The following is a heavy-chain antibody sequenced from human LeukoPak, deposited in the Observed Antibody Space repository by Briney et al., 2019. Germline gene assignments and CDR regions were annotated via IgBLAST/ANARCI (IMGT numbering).Heavy chain of an antibody. CDR1: GFTFNSYW. CDR3: ARSPPRGREGY. V-gene: IGHV3-7*03. J-gene: IGHJ4*02. CDR2: IKQDGSEK. Sequence: GGSLRLSCAASGFTFNSYWMSWVRQAPGKGLEWVANIKQDGSEKYYVDSVKGRFTISRDNAKNSLYLQMNSLRAEDTAVYYCARSPPRGREGYWGQGTLVTVSS. D-gene: IGHD5-24*01.